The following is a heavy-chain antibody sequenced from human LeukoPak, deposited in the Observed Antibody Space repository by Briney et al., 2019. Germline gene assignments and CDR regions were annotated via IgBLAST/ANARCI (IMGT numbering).Heavy chain of an antibody. D-gene: IGHD3-9*01. J-gene: IGHJ4*02. CDR3: ARHRGPSFDILTGYYADF. CDR2: IYPGDSNT. Sequence: GESLKISCKGSGYRFTSYWIGWVRPMPGRGLEWMGIIYPGDSNTRYSPSFQGQVTMSADKSISTAYLQWSSLKASDTAIYYCARHRGPSFDILTGYYADFWGQGTLVTVSS. V-gene: IGHV5-51*01. CDR1: GYRFTSYW.